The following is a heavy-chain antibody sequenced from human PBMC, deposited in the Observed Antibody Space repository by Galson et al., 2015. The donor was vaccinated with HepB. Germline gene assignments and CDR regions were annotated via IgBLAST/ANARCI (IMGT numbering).Heavy chain of an antibody. CDR2: INWNGGST. D-gene: IGHD3-10*01. CDR1: GFTFDDYG. Sequence: SLRLSCAASGFTFDDYGMSWVRQAPGKGLEWVSGINWNGGSTGYADSVKGRFTISRDNAKNSLYLQMNSLRAEDTALYHCARPMVQGVIGDAFDIWGQGTMVTVSS. J-gene: IGHJ3*02. CDR3: ARPMVQGVIGDAFDI. V-gene: IGHV3-20*01.